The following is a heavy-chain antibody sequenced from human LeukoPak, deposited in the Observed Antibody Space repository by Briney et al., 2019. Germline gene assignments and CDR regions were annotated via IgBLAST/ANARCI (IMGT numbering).Heavy chain of an antibody. CDR3: ARSSVITFGGVIAPPGY. CDR1: GGSINNYY. CDR2: IYYSGTT. J-gene: IGHJ4*02. D-gene: IGHD3-16*02. V-gene: IGHV4-59*12. Sequence: PSETLSLTCAISGGSINNYYWSWIRQPPGKGLEWIGYIYYSGTTNYSPSLNSRVNISLDTAKNQFSLKLSSVTAADTAVYYCARSSVITFGGVIAPPGYWGQGTLVTVSS.